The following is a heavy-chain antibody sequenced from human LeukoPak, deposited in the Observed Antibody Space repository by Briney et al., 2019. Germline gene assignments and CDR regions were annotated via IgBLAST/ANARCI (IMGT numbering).Heavy chain of an antibody. Sequence: KTGGSLRLSCAASGFTLSSYSMNWVRQAPGKGLEWVSSISSSSSYIYYADSVKGRFTISRDNAKNSLYLQMNSLRAEDTAVYYCARDSAGDAFDIWGQGTMVTVSS. CDR1: GFTLSSYS. J-gene: IGHJ3*02. V-gene: IGHV3-21*01. CDR3: ARDSAGDAFDI. D-gene: IGHD6-13*01. CDR2: ISSSSSYI.